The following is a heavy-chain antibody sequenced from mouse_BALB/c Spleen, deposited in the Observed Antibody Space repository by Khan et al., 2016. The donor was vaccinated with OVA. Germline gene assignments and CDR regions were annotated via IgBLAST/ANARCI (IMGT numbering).Heavy chain of an antibody. V-gene: IGHV5-6-5*01. CDR2: ISSGGSN. Sequence: EVMLVESGGGSVKPGGSLKLSCAVSGFTFSSYAMSWVRQTPEKRLEWVASISSGGSNYYPDSVKGRFTISRDNARNILYLQMSSLRSEDMDMYYCAREAYRYDEYYFDYWGQGTTLTVSS. CDR1: GFTFSSYA. CDR3: AREAYRYDEYYFDY. D-gene: IGHD2-14*01. J-gene: IGHJ2*01.